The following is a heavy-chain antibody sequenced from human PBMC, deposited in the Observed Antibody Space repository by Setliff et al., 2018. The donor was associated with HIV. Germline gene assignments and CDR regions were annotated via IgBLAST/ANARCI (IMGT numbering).Heavy chain of an antibody. J-gene: IGHJ5*02. CDR1: GGTFNSYA. CDR3: ARDGSSTAVAGHVLYA. CDR2: IIPAFGTT. Sequence: SVKVSCKSSGGTFNSYAIIWVRQAPGQGLEWMGGIIPAFGTTNYAQKFQGRVTITADESTSTAYMELSSLRSDDTAVYYCARDGSSTAVAGHVLYAWGQGTLVTVSS. D-gene: IGHD6-19*01. V-gene: IGHV1-69*13.